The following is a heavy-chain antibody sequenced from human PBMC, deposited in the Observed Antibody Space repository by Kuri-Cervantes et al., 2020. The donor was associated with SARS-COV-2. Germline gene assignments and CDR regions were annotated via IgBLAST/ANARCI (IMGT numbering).Heavy chain of an antibody. CDR3: AKGYSGSYTAHMNTHRAFDY. CDR2: ISYDGSNK. V-gene: IGHV3-30*18. CDR1: GFTFSSYG. Sequence: GGSRRLSCAASGFTFSSYGMHWVRQAPGKGLEWVAVISYDGSNKYYADSVKGRFTISRDNSKNTLYLQMNSLRAEDTAMYYCAKGYSGSYTAHMNTHRAFDYWGQGTLVTVSS. D-gene: IGHD1-26*01. J-gene: IGHJ4*02.